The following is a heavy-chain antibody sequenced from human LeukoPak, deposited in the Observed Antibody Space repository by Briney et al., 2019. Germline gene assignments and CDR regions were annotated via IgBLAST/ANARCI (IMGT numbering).Heavy chain of an antibody. D-gene: IGHD5-24*01. V-gene: IGHV4-59*08. Sequence: SETLSLTCTVSGGFISNYYWSWIRQPPGKGLEWIGYISYTGSTSYNPSPKSRVTISGDTSKNQFSLKLSSLTAADTAVYYCARRASDGYKYSDYWGQGALVTVSS. CDR2: ISYTGST. CDR3: ARRASDGYKYSDY. CDR1: GGFISNYY. J-gene: IGHJ4*02.